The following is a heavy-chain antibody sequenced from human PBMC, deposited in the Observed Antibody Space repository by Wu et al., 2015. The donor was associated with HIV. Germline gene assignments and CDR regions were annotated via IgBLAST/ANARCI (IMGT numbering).Heavy chain of an antibody. CDR1: GYTFTSYD. V-gene: IGHV1-8*01. CDR3: ARGPGYWYFDL. J-gene: IGHJ2*01. Sequence: QVHLVQSGPEVKKSGTSVKVSCKASGYTFTSYDINWVRQATGQGLEWMGWMNPNSGNTGYAQKFQGRVTMTRNTSISTAYMELSSLRSEDTAVYYCARGPGYWYFDLVGPWPPWSLSP. CDR2: MNPNSGNT.